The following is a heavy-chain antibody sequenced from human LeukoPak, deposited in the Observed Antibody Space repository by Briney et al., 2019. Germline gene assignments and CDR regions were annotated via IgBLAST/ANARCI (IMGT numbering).Heavy chain of an antibody. Sequence: GGSLRLSCAASGFTFSSYGMHWVRQAPGKGLEWVAFIRYDGSNKHYADFVKGRFTISRDNSKNTLYLQMNSLRAEDTAVYYCAKERHIAVAGLLWGQGTMVTVSS. D-gene: IGHD6-19*01. CDR3: AKERHIAVAGLL. CDR2: IRYDGSNK. V-gene: IGHV3-30*02. J-gene: IGHJ3*01. CDR1: GFTFSSYG.